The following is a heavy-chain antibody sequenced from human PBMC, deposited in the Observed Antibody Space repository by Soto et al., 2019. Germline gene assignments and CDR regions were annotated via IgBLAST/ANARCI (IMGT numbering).Heavy chain of an antibody. CDR3: ARDPYDSSGYYLVY. V-gene: IGHV3-33*01. CDR1: GFTFSSYG. J-gene: IGHJ4*02. Sequence: GGSLRLSCAASGFTFSSYGMHWVRQAPGKGLEWVAVIWYDGSNKYYADSVKGRFTISRDNSKNTLYLQMNSPRAEDTAVYYCARDPYDSSGYYLVYWGQGTLVTVSS. D-gene: IGHD3-22*01. CDR2: IWYDGSNK.